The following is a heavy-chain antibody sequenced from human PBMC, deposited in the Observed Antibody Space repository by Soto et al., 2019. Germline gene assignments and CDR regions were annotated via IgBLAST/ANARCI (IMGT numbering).Heavy chain of an antibody. CDR2: IYESGIT. V-gene: IGHV4-30-2*01. CDR1: GGSISTGGYS. CDR3: AREVGGYTYWYFDL. Sequence: QLQLQESGSGLVKPSQTLSLTCAVSGGSISTGGYSWTWIRQPPGKGLEWIGYIYESGITYYNPSLKSRVTISLDKSKNQFSLKLSSVTAADTAVYYCAREVGGYTYWYFDLWGRGTLVTVSS. J-gene: IGHJ2*01. D-gene: IGHD3-22*01.